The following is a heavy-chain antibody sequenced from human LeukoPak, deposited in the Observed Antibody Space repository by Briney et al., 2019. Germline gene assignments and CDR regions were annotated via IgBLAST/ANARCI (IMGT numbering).Heavy chain of an antibody. CDR2: ISGGGTGT. CDR1: GFTFSSYA. Sequence: GGSLRLSCTVSGFTFSSYAMTWVRQAPGKGLEWVSGISGGGTGTYYADSVKGRFTISRDNSKSTLCLQMNSLRAEDTAVYYCAKQLGYCSDGSCYFPYWGQGTLVTVSS. CDR3: AKQLGYCSDGSCYFPY. V-gene: IGHV3-23*01. J-gene: IGHJ4*02. D-gene: IGHD2-15*01.